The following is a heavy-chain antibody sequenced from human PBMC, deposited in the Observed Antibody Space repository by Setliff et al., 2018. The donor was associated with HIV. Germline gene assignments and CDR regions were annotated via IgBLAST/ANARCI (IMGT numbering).Heavy chain of an antibody. J-gene: IGHJ4*02. CDR2: INPNMGDT. CDR1: GYKLTGHH. D-gene: IGHD3-9*01. V-gene: IGHV1-2*06. Sequence: ASVKVSCKASGYKLTGHHIQWMRQAPGQGLEWMGRINPNMGDTQYAQKFQGRIIMTRDTSINTVYMELSSLTSDDTTLYYCARQDIPTAYYLFDYWGQGTQVTVSS. CDR3: ARQDIPTAYYLFDY.